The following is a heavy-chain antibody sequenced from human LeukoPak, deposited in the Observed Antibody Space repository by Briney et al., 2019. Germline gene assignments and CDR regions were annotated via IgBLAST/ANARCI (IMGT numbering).Heavy chain of an antibody. Sequence: SETLSLTCTVSGGSISSYYWSWIRQPAGKGLEWIGRIYTSGSTNYNPSLKSRVTMSVDTSKNQFSLKLSSVTAADTALYYCARVVVATLDSSGYYFHPYYFDYWGQGTLVTVSS. D-gene: IGHD3-22*01. J-gene: IGHJ4*02. CDR3: ARVVVATLDSSGYYFHPYYFDY. CDR2: IYTSGST. V-gene: IGHV4-4*07. CDR1: GGSISSYY.